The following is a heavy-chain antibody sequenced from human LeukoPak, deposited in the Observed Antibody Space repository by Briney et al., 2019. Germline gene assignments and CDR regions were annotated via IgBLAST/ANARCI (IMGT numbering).Heavy chain of an antibody. CDR1: GFTFSSYA. J-gene: IGHJ2*01. D-gene: IGHD3-10*01. CDR2: ISGSGGST. Sequence: GGSLRLSCAASGFTFSSYAMSWVRQAPGKGLEWVSAISGSGGSTYYADSVKGRFTISRDNAKNSLYLQMNSLRAEDTALYYCAKDPLRTLRWYFDLWGRGTLVTVSS. V-gene: IGHV3-23*01. CDR3: AKDPLRTLRWYFDL.